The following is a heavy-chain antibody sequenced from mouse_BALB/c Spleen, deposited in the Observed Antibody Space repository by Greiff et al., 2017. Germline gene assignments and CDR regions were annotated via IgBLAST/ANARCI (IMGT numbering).Heavy chain of an antibody. D-gene: IGHD1-1*01. V-gene: IGHV3-2*02. CDR2: ISYSGST. Sequence: EVMLVESGPGLVKPSQSLSLTCTVTGYSITSDYAWNWIRQFPGNKLEWMGYISYSGSTSYNPSLKSRISITRDTSKNQFFLQLNSVTTEDTATYYCARYYAPNWYFDVWGAGTTVTVSS. CDR3: ARYYAPNWYFDV. J-gene: IGHJ1*01. CDR1: GYSITSDYA.